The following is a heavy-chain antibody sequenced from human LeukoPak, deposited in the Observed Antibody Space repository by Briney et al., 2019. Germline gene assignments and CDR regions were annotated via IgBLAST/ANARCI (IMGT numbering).Heavy chain of an antibody. CDR2: IYTSGST. D-gene: IGHD2-15*01. CDR1: GGSISSYY. Sequence: SETLSLTCTVSGGSISSYYWSWIRQPPGKGLEWIGYIYTSGSTNYNPSLKSRVTISVDTSKNQFSLKLSSVTAADTAVCYCARGYCSGGSCYVPFDIWGQGAMVTVSS. CDR3: ARGYCSGGSCYVPFDI. V-gene: IGHV4-4*09. J-gene: IGHJ3*02.